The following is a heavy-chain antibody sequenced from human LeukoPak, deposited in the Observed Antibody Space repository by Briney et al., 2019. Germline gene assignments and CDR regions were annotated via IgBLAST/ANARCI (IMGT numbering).Heavy chain of an antibody. Sequence: GGSLRLSCAASGFTFSSYAMSWVRQAPGKGLEWVSAISGSGGSTYYADSVKGRFTISRDNSKNTLYLQMNSLRAEHTAVYYCATALDFYDSSGYVMYYFDYWGQGTLVTVSS. J-gene: IGHJ4*02. V-gene: IGHV3-23*01. CDR2: ISGSGGST. CDR3: ATALDFYDSSGYVMYYFDY. CDR1: GFTFSSYA. D-gene: IGHD3-22*01.